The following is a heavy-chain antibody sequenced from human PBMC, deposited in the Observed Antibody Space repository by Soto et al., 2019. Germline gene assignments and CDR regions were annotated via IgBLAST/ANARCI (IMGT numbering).Heavy chain of an antibody. CDR1: AASISSYY. CDR2: IYYRGST. V-gene: IGHV4-59*08. J-gene: IGHJ4*02. Sequence: PGETLSLTCPAEAASISSYYWSGIRQPPGKGLEWIGYIYYRGSTTYNPSLKSRVNISVDTSKNQFSLKLSCVTAADTPVNYYERKPPRQEGDWGQGTLVTVSS. CDR3: ERKPPRQEGD.